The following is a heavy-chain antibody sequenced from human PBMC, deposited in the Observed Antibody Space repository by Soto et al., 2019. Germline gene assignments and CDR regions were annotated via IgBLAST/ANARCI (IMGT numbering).Heavy chain of an antibody. CDR3: AKEGVSFSTSCSRCYGLDV. Sequence: QVQLVESGGGVVPPGRSLRLSCAASRFTFSTYGMHWVRQAPGKGLEWVAALSHDGSNKYYAGSVKGRFTISRDNSKDTLYLDMDSLRLGDTAVYYCAKEGVSFSTSCSRCYGLDVWGQGTPVTVSS. D-gene: IGHD2-2*01. CDR2: LSHDGSNK. J-gene: IGHJ6*02. V-gene: IGHV3-30*18. CDR1: RFTFSTYG.